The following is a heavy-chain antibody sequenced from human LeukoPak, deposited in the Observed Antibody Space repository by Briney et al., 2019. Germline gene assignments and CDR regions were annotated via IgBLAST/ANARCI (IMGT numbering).Heavy chain of an antibody. CDR1: GFTFSNYA. J-gene: IGHJ3*02. Sequence: GGSLRLSCAASGFTFSNYAMSWVRQAPGKGLEWVSGITAKADSTYYADSVKGRVTISRDNSKNTLFLQLNSLRAEDAAVYYCAKTYMWSIDAFHIWGQGTMVTVSS. CDR3: AKTYMWSIDAFHI. D-gene: IGHD2-8*02. CDR2: ITAKADST. V-gene: IGHV3-23*01.